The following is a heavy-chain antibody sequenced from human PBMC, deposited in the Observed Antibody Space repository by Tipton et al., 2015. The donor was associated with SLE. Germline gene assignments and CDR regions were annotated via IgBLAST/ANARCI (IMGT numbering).Heavy chain of an antibody. V-gene: IGHV4-39*07. D-gene: IGHD6-13*01. CDR2: IYYSGST. Sequence: LRLSCAASGFTFSSYSMNWVRQAPGKGLEWIGSIYYSGSTYYNPSLKSRVTISVDTSKNQFSLKLSSVTAADTAVYYCARQRFAAAGGFDYWGQGTLVTVSS. CDR1: GFTFSSYS. CDR3: ARQRFAAAGGFDY. J-gene: IGHJ4*02.